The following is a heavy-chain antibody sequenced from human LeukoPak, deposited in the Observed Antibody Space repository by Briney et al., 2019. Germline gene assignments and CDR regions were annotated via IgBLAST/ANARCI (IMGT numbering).Heavy chain of an antibody. V-gene: IGHV3-74*03. CDR3: ASYLTSSPSGVDV. CDR2: INSDESIT. CDR1: GFTSSCSW. Sequence: PGGPLRLSCAASGFTSSCSWLYWGPQAPWSWPVWVSRINSDESITTYADSVKGRFTISRDNGKNTLYLQINSLRAEDTAVYYCASYLTSSPSGVDVCGQGATVTVSS. J-gene: IGHJ6*02. D-gene: IGHD2/OR15-2a*01.